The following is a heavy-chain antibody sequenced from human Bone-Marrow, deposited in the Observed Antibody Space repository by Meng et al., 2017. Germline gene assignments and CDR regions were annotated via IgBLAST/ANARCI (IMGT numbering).Heavy chain of an antibody. D-gene: IGHD3-3*01. Sequence: GESLKISCAASGFTFSDSWMTWVRQAPGKGLEWVSYISSSGSTIYCAVSMKGRFTISRDNAKNSLYLQMNSLRAEDTAVYYCARDHSGYDFWSGYSLSYYYYGMDVWGQGTTVTVSS. V-gene: IGHV3-48*04. CDR2: ISSSGSTI. CDR1: GFTFSDSW. J-gene: IGHJ6*02. CDR3: ARDHSGYDFWSGYSLSYYYYGMDV.